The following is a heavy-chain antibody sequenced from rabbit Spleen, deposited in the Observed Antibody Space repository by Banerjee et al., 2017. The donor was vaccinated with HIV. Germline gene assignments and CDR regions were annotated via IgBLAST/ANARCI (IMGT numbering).Heavy chain of an antibody. Sequence: QEQLVESGGGLVQPEGSLTLTCTASGFTFSSSYWMSWVRQAPGKGLEWIARIVGGSSSTTHYANWVNGRFTISSHNAQNTLYLQLHSLTAADTATYFCVRGASSSGYYSLWGPGTLVTVS. CDR1: GFTFSSSYW. J-gene: IGHJ4*01. CDR2: IVGGSSSTT. D-gene: IGHD1-1*01. CDR3: VRGASSSGYYSL. V-gene: IGHV1S45*01.